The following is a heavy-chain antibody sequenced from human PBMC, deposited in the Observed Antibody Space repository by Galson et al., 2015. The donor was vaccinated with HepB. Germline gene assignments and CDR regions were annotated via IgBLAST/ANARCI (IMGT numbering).Heavy chain of an antibody. CDR1: GLTFSTCR. CDR3: ARDLLEMATVPFDY. J-gene: IGHJ4*02. V-gene: IGHV3-21*01. D-gene: IGHD5-24*01. CDR2: ISSNSYYI. Sequence: SLRLSCAASGLTFSTCRMNWVRQAAGKGLEWVSSISSNSYYIKYADSVKGRFTISRDNAKNSLYLQMNSLRAEDTAVYYCARDLLEMATVPFDYWGQGTLVTVSS.